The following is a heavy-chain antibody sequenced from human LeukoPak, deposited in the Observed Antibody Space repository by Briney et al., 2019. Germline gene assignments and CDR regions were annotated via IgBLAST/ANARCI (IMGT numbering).Heavy chain of an antibody. CDR1: GGSTSSYS. Sequence: SETLSLTCTVSGGSTSSYSWSWIRQPPGKGLEWIGSMYYSGSTNYNPSLKSRVTMSVDTSKNQFSLRLSSVTAADTAVYYCARHGGESIVATILHAFDIWGQGTMVTVSS. J-gene: IGHJ3*02. CDR2: MYYSGST. V-gene: IGHV4-59*08. CDR3: ARHGGESIVATILHAFDI. D-gene: IGHD5-12*01.